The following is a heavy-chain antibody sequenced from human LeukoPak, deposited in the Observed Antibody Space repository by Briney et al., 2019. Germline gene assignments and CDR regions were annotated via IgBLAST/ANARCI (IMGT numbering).Heavy chain of an antibody. CDR1: GFTVSGNY. J-gene: IGHJ4*02. V-gene: IGHV3-66*01. CDR3: ARDPVGDYDFWSGYYAY. Sequence: GGSLRLSCAASGFTVSGNYMSWVRQAPGKGLEWVSIIYSGDSTYYADSVKGRFTISRDNSKNTLYLQMNSLRAEDTAVYYCARDPVGDYDFWSGYYAYWGQGTLVTVSS. CDR2: IYSGDST. D-gene: IGHD3-3*01.